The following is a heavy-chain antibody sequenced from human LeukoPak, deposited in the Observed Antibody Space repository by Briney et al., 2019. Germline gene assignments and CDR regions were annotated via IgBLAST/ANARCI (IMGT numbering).Heavy chain of an antibody. CDR3: ASIPGVAAAGDC. Sequence: SETLSLTCTVSGGSISSGSYYWGWIRQPPGKGLEWIGSIYYSGSTYYNPSLKSRVTISVDTSKNQFSLKLSSVTAADTAVYYCASIPGVAAAGDCWGQGTLVTVSS. V-gene: IGHV4-39*01. CDR1: GGSISSGSYY. CDR2: IYYSGST. D-gene: IGHD6-13*01. J-gene: IGHJ4*02.